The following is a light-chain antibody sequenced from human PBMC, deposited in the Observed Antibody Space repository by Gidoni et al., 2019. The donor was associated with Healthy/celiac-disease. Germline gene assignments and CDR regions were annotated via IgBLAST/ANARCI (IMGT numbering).Light chain of an antibody. Sequence: IVMTQSPLSLPVTPGEPAPISCRSSQSLLHSNGYNYLDWYLQKPGQSPQLLIYLGSTRASGVPDRFSGSGSGTDFTLKISRVEAEDVGVYYCMQALQTPRTFGGGTKVEIK. V-gene: IGKV2-28*01. CDR2: LGS. J-gene: IGKJ4*01. CDR1: QSLLHSNGYNY. CDR3: MQALQTPRT.